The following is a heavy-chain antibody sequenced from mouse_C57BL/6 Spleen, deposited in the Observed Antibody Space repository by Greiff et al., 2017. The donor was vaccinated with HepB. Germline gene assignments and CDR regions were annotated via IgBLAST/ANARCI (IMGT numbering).Heavy chain of an antibody. D-gene: IGHD4-1*01. CDR1: GYTFTSYW. CDR3: TRGGNWDYLDY. V-gene: IGHV1-52*01. Sequence: VQLQQPGAELVRPGSSVKLSCKASGYTFTSYWMHWVKQSPIQGLEWIGNIDPYDSETHYNQKFKDKATLTVDKSSSTAYMQLSSLTSEDSAVYYWTRGGNWDYLDYWGQGTTLTVSS. J-gene: IGHJ2*01. CDR2: IDPYDSET.